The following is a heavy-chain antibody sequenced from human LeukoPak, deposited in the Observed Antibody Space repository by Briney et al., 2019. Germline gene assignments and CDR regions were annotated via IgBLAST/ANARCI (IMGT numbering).Heavy chain of an antibody. CDR2: INHSGST. V-gene: IGHV4-34*01. J-gene: IGHJ4*02. CDR3: ARRSPLYGSGIYYLGY. Sequence: SETLSLTCAVYGGSFSGYYWSWIRQPPGKGLEWIGEINHSGSTNYNPSLKSRVTISVDTSKNQFSLKLSSVTAADTAVYYCARRSPLYGSGIYYLGYWGQGTLVTVSS. D-gene: IGHD3-10*01. CDR1: GGSFSGYY.